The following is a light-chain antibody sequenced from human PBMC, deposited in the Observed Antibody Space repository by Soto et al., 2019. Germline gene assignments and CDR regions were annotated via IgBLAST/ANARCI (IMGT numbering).Light chain of an antibody. CDR2: DAS. V-gene: IGKV1-5*01. J-gene: IGKJ1*01. CDR3: QQYNSPRT. CDR1: QSISTY. Sequence: DIQMTQSPSSLSASVGARVPITCRASQSISTYLNWYQQKPGKAPKLLIYDASSLESGVPSRFSGSGSGTEFTLTISSLQPDDFATYYCQQYNSPRTFGQGTKVDIK.